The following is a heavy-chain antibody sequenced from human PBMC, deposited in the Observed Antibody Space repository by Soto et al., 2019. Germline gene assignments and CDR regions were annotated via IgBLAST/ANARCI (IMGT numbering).Heavy chain of an antibody. CDR1: GGTFSSYA. CDR3: AVPNQPDYYYHGMDV. J-gene: IGHJ6*02. Sequence: QVQLVQSGAEVKKPGSSVKVSCKASGGTFSSYAISWVRQAPGQGLEWMGGIIPIFGTPNYGQKFQGRVTITADESTSTAYRELSSLRSEDTAVDYCAVPNQPDYYYHGMDVWGQGTTVTVSS. D-gene: IGHD2-2*01. V-gene: IGHV1-69*12. CDR2: IIPIFGTP.